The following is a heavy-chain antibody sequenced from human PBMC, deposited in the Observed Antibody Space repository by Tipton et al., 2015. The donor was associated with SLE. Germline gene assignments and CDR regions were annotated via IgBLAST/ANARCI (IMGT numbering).Heavy chain of an antibody. D-gene: IGHD4-17*01. J-gene: IGHJ1*01. CDR2: IKYDGSER. CDR1: GFTFSNHW. V-gene: IGHV3-7*03. CDR3: AREGSDYGDFSRPLGYFQH. Sequence: SLRLSCAASGFTFSNHWMSWVRQAPGKGLEWVAIIKYDGSERYYVDSVKGRFTISRDNSKNTLYLQMNSLRAEDTAVYYCAREGSDYGDFSRPLGYFQHWGQGTLVTVSS.